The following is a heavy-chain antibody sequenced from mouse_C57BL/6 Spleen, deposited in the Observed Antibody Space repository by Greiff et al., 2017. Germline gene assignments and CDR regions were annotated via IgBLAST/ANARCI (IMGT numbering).Heavy chain of an antibody. D-gene: IGHD2-4*01. J-gene: IGHJ1*03. CDR2: INPGSGGT. CDR3: ARGRAIYYDYDGYWYFDV. V-gene: IGHV1-54*01. Sequence: QVQLQQSGAELVRPGTSVKVSCKASGYAFTNYLIEWVKQRPGQGLEWIGVINPGSGGTNYNEKFKGKATLTADKSSSTAYMQLSSLTSEDSAVYFCARGRAIYYDYDGYWYFDVWGTGTTVTVSS. CDR1: GYAFTNYL.